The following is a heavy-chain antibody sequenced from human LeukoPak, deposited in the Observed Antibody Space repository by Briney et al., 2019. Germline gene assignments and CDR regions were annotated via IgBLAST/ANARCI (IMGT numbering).Heavy chain of an antibody. V-gene: IGHV1-2*02. CDR1: GYTFTGYY. CDR3: ARDQYYYDSSGYLDY. Sequence: SVKVSCKASGYTFTGYYMHWVRQAPGQGLEWMGWINPNSGGTNYAQKFQGRVTMTRDTSISTAYMELSRLRSDDTAVYYCARDQYYYDSSGYLDYWGQGTLVTVSS. CDR2: INPNSGGT. D-gene: IGHD3-22*01. J-gene: IGHJ4*02.